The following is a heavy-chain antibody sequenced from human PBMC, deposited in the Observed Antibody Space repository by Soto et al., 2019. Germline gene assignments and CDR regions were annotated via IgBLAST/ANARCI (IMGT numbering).Heavy chain of an antibody. CDR3: ARDFMDYYDSDSFDY. CDR2: ISSSSSYT. CDR1: GFTFSDYY. D-gene: IGHD3-22*01. Sequence: WGSLRLSCAASGFTFSDYYMSWIRQAPGKGLEWVSYISSSSSYTNYADSVKGRFTISRDNAKNSLYLQMNSLRAEDTAVYYCARDFMDYYDSDSFDYWGQGTLVTVSS. V-gene: IGHV3-11*06. J-gene: IGHJ4*02.